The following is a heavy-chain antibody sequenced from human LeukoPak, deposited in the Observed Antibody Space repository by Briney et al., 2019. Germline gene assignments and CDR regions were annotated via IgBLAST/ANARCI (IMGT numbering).Heavy chain of an antibody. CDR3: ARARELGYCSGGSCYSRYYFDY. CDR1: GGTFSSYA. D-gene: IGHD2-15*01. V-gene: IGHV1-69*13. J-gene: IGHJ4*02. Sequence: SVKVSCKASGGTFSSYAISWVRQAPGQGLEWMGGIIPIFGTADYAQKFQGRVTITADESTSTAYMELSSLRSEDTAVYYCARARELGYCSGGSCYSRYYFDYWGQGTLVTVSS. CDR2: IIPIFGTA.